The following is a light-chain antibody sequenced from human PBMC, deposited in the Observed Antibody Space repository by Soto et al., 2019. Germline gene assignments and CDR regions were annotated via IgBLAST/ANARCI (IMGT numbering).Light chain of an antibody. J-gene: IGKJ1*01. Sequence: EIVRTQSPCTLSLSPWERATLYCMASQSVSSYLAWYQQRRGQAPRLLIYAASSRATSIPDRFSGSGSGTDFTLTISRLEPEDFAVYYCQQDGNSPRTFGQGTKVDIK. CDR1: QSVSSY. CDR2: AAS. CDR3: QQDGNSPRT. V-gene: IGKV3-20*01.